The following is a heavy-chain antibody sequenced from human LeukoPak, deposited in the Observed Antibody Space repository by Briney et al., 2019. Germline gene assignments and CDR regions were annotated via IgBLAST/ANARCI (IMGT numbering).Heavy chain of an antibody. CDR3: ARASDESHRGSVIDY. Sequence: PSETLSLTCTVSGGSISSGGYYWSWIRQPPGKGLEWIGYIYHSGSTYYNPSLKSRVTISVDRSKNQFSLKLSSVTAADTAVYYCARASDESHRGSVIDYWGQGTLVTVSS. V-gene: IGHV4-30-2*01. CDR2: IYHSGST. J-gene: IGHJ4*02. D-gene: IGHD3-10*01. CDR1: GGSISSGGYY.